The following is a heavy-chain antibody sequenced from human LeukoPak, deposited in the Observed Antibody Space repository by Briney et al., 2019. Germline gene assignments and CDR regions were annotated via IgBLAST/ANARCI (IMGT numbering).Heavy chain of an antibody. J-gene: IGHJ4*02. D-gene: IGHD1-26*01. Sequence: SETLSLTCTVSGGSISGYYWTWIRQPPGKGLEWIGYIYSSGSTNYHPSLNSRVTLSVDTSKKQFSLNLSSVTAADTAVYYCARGLLVGNTGYYFDSWGQETRVTVSS. CDR1: GGSISGYY. CDR2: IYSSGST. V-gene: IGHV4-59*01. CDR3: ARGLLVGNTGYYFDS.